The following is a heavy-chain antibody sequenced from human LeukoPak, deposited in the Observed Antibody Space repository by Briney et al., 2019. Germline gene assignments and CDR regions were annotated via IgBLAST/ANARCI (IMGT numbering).Heavy chain of an antibody. CDR1: GGSFSGYY. J-gene: IGHJ4*02. Sequence: SETLSLTCAVYGGSFSGYYWSWIRQPPGKGLEWIGEINHSGSTNYNPSLKSRVTISVDTSKNQYSLKLSSVTAADTAVYYCASRSSIWSGYQDTLYYFDSWGQGTLVTVSS. D-gene: IGHD3-3*01. CDR2: INHSGST. V-gene: IGHV4-34*01. CDR3: ASRSSIWSGYQDTLYYFDS.